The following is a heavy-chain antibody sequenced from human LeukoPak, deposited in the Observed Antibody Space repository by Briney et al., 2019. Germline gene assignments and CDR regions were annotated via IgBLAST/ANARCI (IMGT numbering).Heavy chain of an antibody. J-gene: IGHJ3*02. CDR3: RAVAGASDAFDI. CDR2: ISYDGSNK. V-gene: IGHV3-30-3*01. D-gene: IGHD6-19*01. Sequence: PGGSLRLSCAASGFTFSSYAMHWVRQAPGKGLEWVAVISYDGSNKYYADSVKGRFTISRDNSKNTLYLQMNSLRAEDTAVYYCRAVAGASDAFDIWGQGTMVTVSS. CDR1: GFTFSSYA.